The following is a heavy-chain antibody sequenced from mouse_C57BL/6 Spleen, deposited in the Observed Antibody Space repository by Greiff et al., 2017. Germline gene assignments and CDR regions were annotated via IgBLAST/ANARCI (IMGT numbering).Heavy chain of an antibody. CDR1: GYSITSGYY. Sequence: EVKLEESGPGLVKPSQSLSLTCSVTGYSITSGYYWNWIRQFPGNKLEWMGYISYDGSNNYNPSLKNRISITRDTSKNQFFLKLNSVTTEDTATYYCAREDYSNYPYWGQGTLVTVSA. CDR2: ISYDGSN. V-gene: IGHV3-6*01. CDR3: AREDYSNYPY. D-gene: IGHD2-5*01. J-gene: IGHJ3*01.